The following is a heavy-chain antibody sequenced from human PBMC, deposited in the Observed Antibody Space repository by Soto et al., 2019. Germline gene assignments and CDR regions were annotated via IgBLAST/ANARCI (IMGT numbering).Heavy chain of an antibody. CDR3: AKANSGDDDEFDY. CDR2: INPKSGGT. CDR1: GYTFTGYY. J-gene: IGHJ4*02. V-gene: IGHV1-2*02. D-gene: IGHD5-12*01. Sequence: ASVKVSYKASGYTFTGYYMHWVRQAPGQGLEWMGWINPKSGGTDYAQKFQGRVTMTRDTSSSSAYMELSSLRSDDTAVYYCAKANSGDDDEFDYWDQGTQVTVSS.